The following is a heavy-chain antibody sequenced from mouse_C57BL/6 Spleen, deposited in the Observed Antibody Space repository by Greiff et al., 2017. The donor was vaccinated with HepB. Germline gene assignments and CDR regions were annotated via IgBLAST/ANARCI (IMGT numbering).Heavy chain of an antibody. J-gene: IGHJ2*01. CDR1: GFTFSDYG. CDR3: ARCYYYGSSPDY. D-gene: IGHD1-1*01. Sequence: EVQVVESGGGLVKPGGSLKLSCAASGFTFSDYGMHWVRQAPEKGLEWVAYISSGSSTIYYADTVKGRFTISRDNAKNTLFLQMTSLRSEDTAMYYCARCYYYGSSPDYRGQGTTLTVSS. CDR2: ISSGSSTI. V-gene: IGHV5-17*01.